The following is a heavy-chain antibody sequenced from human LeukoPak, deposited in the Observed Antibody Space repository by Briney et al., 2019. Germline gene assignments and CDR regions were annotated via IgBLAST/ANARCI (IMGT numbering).Heavy chain of an antibody. D-gene: IGHD1-26*01. CDR1: GGSMSSYY. J-gene: IGHJ4*02. Sequence: PSETLSLTCTVSGGSMSSYYWAWIRQPPGKGLEWIGCVYHSGSTNYNPSLKSRVTISVDTSKNQFSLTVSSVTAADTAVYYCARDQGIGGSYLIPDYWGQGTLVTVSS. CDR2: VYHSGST. CDR3: ARDQGIGGSYLIPDY. V-gene: IGHV4-59*01.